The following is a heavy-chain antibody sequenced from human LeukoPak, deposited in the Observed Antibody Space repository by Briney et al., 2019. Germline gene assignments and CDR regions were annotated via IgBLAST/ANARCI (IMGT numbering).Heavy chain of an antibody. V-gene: IGHV4-39*01. CDR2: VSYSGTT. Sequence: PSETLSLTCTVSGGSISSSSFFWAWIRQPPGKGLEWIGTVSYSGTTYYSPSLKSRVTISVDTSKNQFSLRLTSVTAADTALYYCAKLTCSSTFCPLDYWGQGTLVTASS. J-gene: IGHJ4*02. CDR1: GGSISSSSFF. CDR3: AKLTCSSTFCPLDY. D-gene: IGHD2-2*01.